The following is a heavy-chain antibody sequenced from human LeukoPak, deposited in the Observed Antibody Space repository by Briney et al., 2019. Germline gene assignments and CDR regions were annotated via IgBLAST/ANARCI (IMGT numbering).Heavy chain of an antibody. J-gene: IGHJ6*02. CDR1: GGPISSGGYY. CDR2: IHYSGST. V-gene: IGHV4-31*03. Sequence: SQTLSLTCSVSGGPISSGGYYWSWIRQHPGKGLEGIGYIHYSGSTYYNPSLKSRVTISVDTSKNQFSVKMSSVTAADTAVYYCARHVNRRIVVGPAAGVMDVWGQGTTVTVSS. CDR3: ARHVNRRIVVGPAAGVMDV. D-gene: IGHD2-2*01.